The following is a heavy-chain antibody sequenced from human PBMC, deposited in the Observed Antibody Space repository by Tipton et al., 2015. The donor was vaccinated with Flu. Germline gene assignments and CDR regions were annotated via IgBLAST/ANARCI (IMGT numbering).Heavy chain of an antibody. CDR1: GFTVSSNY. Sequence: SLRLSCAASGFTVSSNYMSWVRQAPGKGLEWVSAISGSGGSTYYADSVKGRFTISRDNSKNTLYLQMNSLRAEDTAVYYCAKGYYYDSSGHGGTDYWGQGTLVTVSS. CDR3: AKGYYYDSSGHGGTDY. D-gene: IGHD3-22*01. V-gene: IGHV3-23*01. CDR2: ISGSGGST. J-gene: IGHJ4*02.